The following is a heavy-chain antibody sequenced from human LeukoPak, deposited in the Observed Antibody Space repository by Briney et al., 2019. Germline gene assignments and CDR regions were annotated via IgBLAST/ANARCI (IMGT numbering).Heavy chain of an antibody. J-gene: IGHJ6*03. CDR2: INHSGST. V-gene: IGHV4-34*01. CDR3: ARGVRNFWSGYYVPPNYYYMDV. Sequence: PSETLSLTCAVYGGSFSGYYWSWIRQPPGKGLDWIGEINHSGSTNYNPSLKSRVTISVDTSKNQFSLKLSSVTAADTAVYYCARGVRNFWSGYYVPPNYYYMDVWGKGTTVTVSS. D-gene: IGHD3-3*01. CDR1: GGSFSGYY.